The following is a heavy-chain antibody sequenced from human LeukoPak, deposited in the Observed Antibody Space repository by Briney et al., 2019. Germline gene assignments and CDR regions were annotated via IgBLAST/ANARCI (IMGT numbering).Heavy chain of an antibody. CDR3: ARRIAVAGSPVYYFDY. Sequence: ASVTVSYKASAYTLSGYYMHWVRQAPGQGLEWMGWINPKSGVTNYAQKFQGRVTMTWDTSINTTFMELSRLRSDDTAVYYCARRIAVAGSPVYYFDYWGQGTLVTVSS. D-gene: IGHD6-19*01. J-gene: IGHJ4*02. CDR1: AYTLSGYY. V-gene: IGHV1-2*02. CDR2: INPKSGVT.